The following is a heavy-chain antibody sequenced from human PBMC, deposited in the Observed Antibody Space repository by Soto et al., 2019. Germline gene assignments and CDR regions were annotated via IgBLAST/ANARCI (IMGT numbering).Heavy chain of an antibody. CDR2: IKYSGKS. J-gene: IGHJ5*02. CDR3: ARSYCSDSVSCNWFDP. D-gene: IGHD2-15*01. V-gene: IGHV4-59*01. Sequence: QVQLQESGPGLVKPSETLSLTCSVSGDSSSTYYWGWIRQPPGKGLEWLGYIKYSGKSNHNPSLKRRLSMSVDTSNNQVSLKLTSVTAEDTAVYYCARSYCSDSVSCNWFDPWGQGTLVVVSS. CDR1: GDSSSTYY.